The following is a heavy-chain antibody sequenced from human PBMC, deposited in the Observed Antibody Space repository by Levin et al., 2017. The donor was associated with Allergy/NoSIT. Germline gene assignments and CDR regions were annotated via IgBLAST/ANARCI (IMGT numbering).Heavy chain of an antibody. D-gene: IGHD5-24*01. V-gene: IGHV3-21*01. CDR2: ISSSSSYI. CDR3: ARARRDGYNYLFDAFDS. CDR1: GFTFSSYS. Sequence: GGSLRLSCAASGFTFSSYSMNWVRQAPGKGLEWVSSISSSSSYIYYADSVKGRFTISRDNAKNSLYLQMNSLRAEDTAVYYCARARRDGYNYLFDAFDSWGQGTMVTVSS. J-gene: IGHJ3*02.